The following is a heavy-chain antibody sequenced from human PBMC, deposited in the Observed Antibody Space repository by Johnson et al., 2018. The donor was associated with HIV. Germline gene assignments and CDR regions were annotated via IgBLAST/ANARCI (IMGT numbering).Heavy chain of an antibody. CDR1: GFTVSSSY. J-gene: IGHJ3*02. D-gene: IGHD3-22*01. CDR2: IYSGGST. CDR3: ARDRSTPQPYYYDSSGYRGYSAFDI. Sequence: VQLVESGGGLIHPGGSLRLSCAASGFTVSSSYMNWVRQAPGKGLEWVSGIYSGGSTYYADSVEGRFTISRDNSKNKLYLQMNSLRAEDTAMYYCARDRSTPQPYYYDSSGYRGYSAFDIWGQGTMVTVSS. V-gene: IGHV3-53*01.